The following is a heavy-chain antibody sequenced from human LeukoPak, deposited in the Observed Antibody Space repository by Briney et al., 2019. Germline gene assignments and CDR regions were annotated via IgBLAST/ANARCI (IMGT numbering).Heavy chain of an antibody. D-gene: IGHD5-18*01. V-gene: IGHV4-34*01. J-gene: IGHJ4*02. Sequence: PSETLSLTCAVYGGSFSAYSWSWIRQPPGKGLEWIGDINHSGSTNYNPSLKSRVTISVDTSKNQFSLKLNSVAAADTAVYYCARGFQRIQLWLPLAFDYWGQGSLVTVSS. CDR1: GGSFSAYS. CDR2: INHSGST. CDR3: ARGFQRIQLWLPLAFDY.